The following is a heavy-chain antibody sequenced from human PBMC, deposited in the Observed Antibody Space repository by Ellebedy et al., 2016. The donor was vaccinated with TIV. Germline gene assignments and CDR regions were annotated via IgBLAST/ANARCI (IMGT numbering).Heavy chain of an antibody. V-gene: IGHV3-7*01. J-gene: IGHJ3*02. CDR3: ARDSWSGAFDI. Sequence: PGGSLRLSCAASGFTFSSYCMTWVRQAPGKGLEWVANIRQDGSRENYVDSVKGRFTISRDNAKNSLKLQMNGLRAEETAVYYCARDSWSGAFDIWGQGTLVTVSS. CDR1: GFTFSSYC. CDR2: IRQDGSRE. D-gene: IGHD1-26*01.